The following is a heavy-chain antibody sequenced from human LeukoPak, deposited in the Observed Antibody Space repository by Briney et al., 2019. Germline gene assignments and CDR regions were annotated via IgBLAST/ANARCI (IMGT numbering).Heavy chain of an antibody. Sequence: SETLSLTCTVSGGSISSYYWTWIRQPPGKGLEWIGYIYSSGNTDYNPSLKSRVTISADTSKNQSSLKVTSITAADTAVYYCARIGGGWGQQLWGPGTLVTVSS. CDR2: IYSSGNT. CDR3: ARIGGGWGQQL. V-gene: IGHV4-59*01. CDR1: GGSISSYY. D-gene: IGHD6-13*01. J-gene: IGHJ4*02.